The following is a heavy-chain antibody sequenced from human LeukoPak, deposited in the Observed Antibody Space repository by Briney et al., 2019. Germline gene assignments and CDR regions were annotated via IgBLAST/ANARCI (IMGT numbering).Heavy chain of an antibody. V-gene: IGHV3-7*01. CDR1: GFTFNIYS. J-gene: IGHJ4*02. Sequence: PGGSLRLSCTASGFTFNIYSMTWVRQAPGKGLEWVANIRHDGSEKYYVDSVRGRVTISRDNAKNSVYLQLNSLRPEDTAVYFCARHNYYQFEYWGQGTLVTASS. D-gene: IGHD1-1*01. CDR3: ARHNYYQFEY. CDR2: IRHDGSEK.